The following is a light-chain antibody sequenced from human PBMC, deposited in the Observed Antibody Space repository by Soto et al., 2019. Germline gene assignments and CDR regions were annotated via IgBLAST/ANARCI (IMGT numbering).Light chain of an antibody. V-gene: IGKV1-39*01. CDR2: AAS. J-gene: IGKJ2*01. CDR3: QQSYSRPPMYT. CDR1: QSISNY. Sequence: DIQMTQSPSSLSASVEDRVTITCRASQSISNYLNWYQQKPGKAPKLLIYAASSLQSGVPSRFSGGGSGTEFTLTISSLQPEDVATYYCQQSYSRPPMYTFGQGTKLEIK.